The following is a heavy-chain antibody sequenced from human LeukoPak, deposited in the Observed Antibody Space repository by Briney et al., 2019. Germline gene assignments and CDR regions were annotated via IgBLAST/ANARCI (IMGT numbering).Heavy chain of an antibody. Sequence: GGSLRLSCAASGFTFSSYAMSWVRQAPGKGLEWVSAISGSGGSTYYADSVKGRFTISRDNSKNTLYLQVNSLRAEDTAVYYCAREVYSSSWGYDYWGQGTLVTVSS. J-gene: IGHJ4*02. CDR3: AREVYSSSWGYDY. CDR1: GFTFSSYA. V-gene: IGHV3-23*01. D-gene: IGHD6-13*01. CDR2: ISGSGGST.